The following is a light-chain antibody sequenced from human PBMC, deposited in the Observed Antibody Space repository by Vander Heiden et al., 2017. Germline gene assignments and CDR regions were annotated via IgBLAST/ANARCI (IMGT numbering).Light chain of an antibody. Sequence: DIQMTRSPSTLPASVGDRVTITCRASQSVSLLLAWYQQKPGKAPKLLIYDASTLRSGVPTRFSSSGAGTVFTLTISSLQADDFATYCCQQYNTYSSFGGGTKVEIK. J-gene: IGKJ4*01. CDR1: QSVSLL. CDR3: QQYNTYSS. V-gene: IGKV1-5*01. CDR2: DAS.